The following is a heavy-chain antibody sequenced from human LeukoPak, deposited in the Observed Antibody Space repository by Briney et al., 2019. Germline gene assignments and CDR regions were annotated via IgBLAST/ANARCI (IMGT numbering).Heavy chain of an antibody. CDR1: KFTFSSYW. CDR3: TRLQIAVAGPNWFDP. Sequence: GGSLRLSCAASKFTFSSYWMSWVRQAPGKGLEWVANIKQDGSVQFYMDSLKGRFSVSRDNAKNSLYLQKNGLRVEDTAVYYCTRLQIAVAGPNWFDPWGQGTLVTVSS. D-gene: IGHD6-19*01. V-gene: IGHV3-7*01. J-gene: IGHJ5*02. CDR2: IKQDGSVQ.